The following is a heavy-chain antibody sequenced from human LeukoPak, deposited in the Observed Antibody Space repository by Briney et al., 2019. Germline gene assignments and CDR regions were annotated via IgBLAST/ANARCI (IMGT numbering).Heavy chain of an antibody. CDR2: INWNGCST. CDR1: GFTFYVYG. CDR3: GRSVAASRDY. Sequence: GGSLRLSCAASGFTFYVYGMSWLPQAPGKGLVWVSGINWNGCSTGYVDPVKGRLAISRDNAKNSLYLQMSSLRAGDTAVYYCGRSVAASRDYWGQGTLVTVSS. D-gene: IGHD2-15*01. V-gene: IGHV3-20*04. J-gene: IGHJ4*02.